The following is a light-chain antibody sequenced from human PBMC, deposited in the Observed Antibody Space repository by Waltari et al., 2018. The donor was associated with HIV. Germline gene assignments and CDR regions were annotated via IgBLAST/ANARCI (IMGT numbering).Light chain of an antibody. J-gene: IGKJ1*01. CDR1: HSVSRW. Sequence: DIQMTQFPSTLPASVGDRITLTCRASHSVSRWLDWYQQKPGKAPKVLIYRASSLESRVQSRFSGSGSGTEFNLTISTWQPEDFGTYYCQEYSTSGWTFGPGTTVEVK. V-gene: IGKV1-5*03. CDR3: QEYSTSGWT. CDR2: RAS.